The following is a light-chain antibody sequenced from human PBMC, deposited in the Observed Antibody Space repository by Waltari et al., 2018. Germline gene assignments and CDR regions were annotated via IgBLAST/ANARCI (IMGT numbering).Light chain of an antibody. Sequence: EIVMTQSPATLSVSPGETATLSCRASQSVSSNVAWYQKKPGQAPRLLIYDASTRAPSIPARFRGSGSGTEFTLTISSLQSEDFAVYYCRQYNRWPPITFGHGTRLEI. CDR1: QSVSSN. CDR2: DAS. J-gene: IGKJ5*01. V-gene: IGKV3-15*01. CDR3: RQYNRWPPIT.